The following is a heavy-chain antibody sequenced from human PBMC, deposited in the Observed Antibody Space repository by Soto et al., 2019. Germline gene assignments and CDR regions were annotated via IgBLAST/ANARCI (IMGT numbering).Heavy chain of an antibody. J-gene: IGHJ5*02. Sequence: SETLSLTCTVSGGSIRSNSSYWGWIRQPPGKGLEWIGSIHYSGSTYYKPSLKSRVTMSVDTSKNQFSLKLSSVTAADTAVYYCARGRGYSYGLDPWGQGSLVTVSS. CDR3: ARGRGYSYGLDP. D-gene: IGHD5-18*01. CDR2: IHYSGST. V-gene: IGHV4-39*01. CDR1: GGSIRSNSSY.